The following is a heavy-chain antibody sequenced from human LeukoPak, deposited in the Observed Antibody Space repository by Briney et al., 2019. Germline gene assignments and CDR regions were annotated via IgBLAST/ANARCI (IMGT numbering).Heavy chain of an antibody. CDR1: GFTFSSYS. CDR3: ARGANYDILTGPGYGMDV. V-gene: IGHV3-23*01. D-gene: IGHD3-9*01. CDR2: ISGSGGST. Sequence: GGSLRLSCAASGFTFSSYSMNWVRQAPGKGLEWVSAISGSGGSTYYADSVKGRFTISRDNSKNTLYLQMNSLRAEDTAVYYCARGANYDILTGPGYGMDVWGQGTTVTVSS. J-gene: IGHJ6*02.